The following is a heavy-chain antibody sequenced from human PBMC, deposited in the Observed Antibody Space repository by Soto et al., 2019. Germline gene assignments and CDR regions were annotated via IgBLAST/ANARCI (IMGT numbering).Heavy chain of an antibody. CDR3: ATDLHWYGMDV. CDR1: GFNFRGYY. J-gene: IGHJ6*02. CDR2: TSPASDHT. D-gene: IGHD1-1*01. V-gene: IGHV3-23*01. Sequence: EVQLLESGGGLVQPGGSLRLSCVASGFNFRGYYMAWVRQAPGKGPEWVSGTSPASDHTQSADSVKGRFTISRDNSKNTLFLQMDSLRAEDTAVYYCATDLHWYGMDVWGQGTTVTVSS.